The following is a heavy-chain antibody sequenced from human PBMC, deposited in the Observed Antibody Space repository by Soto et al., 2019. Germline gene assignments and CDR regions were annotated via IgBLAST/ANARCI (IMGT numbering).Heavy chain of an antibody. J-gene: IGHJ4*02. CDR3: ARDPPHGGTSSWDADS. CDR2: ISSSGTFK. Sequence: GSLRLSCEASGFILTTNSMNWVRQVPGKGLQWLSSISSSGTFKSYGDSVKGRFTISRDNAKNSLFLQMKNMSGEDTGLYYCARDPPHGGTSSWDADSWGPGTLVTVSS. D-gene: IGHD2-15*01. CDR1: GFILTTNS. V-gene: IGHV3-21*01.